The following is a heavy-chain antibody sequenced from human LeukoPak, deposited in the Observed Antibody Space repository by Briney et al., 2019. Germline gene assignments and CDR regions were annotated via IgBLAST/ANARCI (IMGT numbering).Heavy chain of an antibody. Sequence: GGSLRLSCSASGFTFSSHAMHWVRQAPGKGLEYVSAISSNGGSTYYADSVKGRFTISRDNSKNTLYLQMSSLRAEDTAVYYCVKGGSSGWVRGDYFDYWGQGTLVTVSS. J-gene: IGHJ4*02. V-gene: IGHV3-64D*09. CDR1: GFTFSSHA. CDR2: ISSNGGST. CDR3: VKGGSSGWVRGDYFDY. D-gene: IGHD6-19*01.